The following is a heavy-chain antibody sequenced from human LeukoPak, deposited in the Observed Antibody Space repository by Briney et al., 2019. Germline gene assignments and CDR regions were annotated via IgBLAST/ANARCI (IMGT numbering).Heavy chain of an antibody. V-gene: IGHV3-23*01. CDR2: ISGSGGST. Sequence: GGSLRLSCAASGFTFSSYAMSWVRQAPGKGLKWVSAISGSGGSTYYADSVKGRFTISRDNSKNTLYLQMNSLRAEDTAVYYCAKADRRDGYNKGYYFDYWGQGTLVTVSS. J-gene: IGHJ4*02. CDR3: AKADRRDGYNKGYYFDY. D-gene: IGHD5-24*01. CDR1: GFTFSSYA.